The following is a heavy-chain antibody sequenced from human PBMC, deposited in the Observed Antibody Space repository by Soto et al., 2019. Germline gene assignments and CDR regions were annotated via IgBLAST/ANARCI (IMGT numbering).Heavy chain of an antibody. V-gene: IGHV6-1*01. J-gene: IGHJ4*02. CDR1: GDSVSSTSAA. CDR2: TYYRSKWSK. CDR3: ARGHSGYFYY. Sequence: SQTLSLTCAISGDSVSSTSAAWNWIRQSPSRGLEWLGRTYYRSKWSKDYALSVKSRISITPDTSKNQFSLQLNSVTPEDTAAYYCARGHSGYFYYWGQGTLVTVSS.